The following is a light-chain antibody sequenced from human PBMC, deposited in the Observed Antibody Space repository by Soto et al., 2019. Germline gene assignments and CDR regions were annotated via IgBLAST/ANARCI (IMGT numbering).Light chain of an antibody. CDR1: QSVSSY. V-gene: IGKV3-15*01. CDR2: VAS. J-gene: IGKJ1*01. Sequence: EMVMTQSPATLSVSPGERVTLSCRASQSVSSYLAWYQQKPGQPPRLLIYVASTRAAGIPARFSGSGSVTEFTLTISSLQSEDFAGYYCQQYIDWPPRFGQGTKVEIK. CDR3: QQYIDWPPR.